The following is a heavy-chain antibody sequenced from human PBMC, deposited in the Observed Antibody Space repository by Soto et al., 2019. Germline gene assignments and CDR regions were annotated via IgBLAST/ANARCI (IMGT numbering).Heavy chain of an antibody. CDR1: GGSFSGYY. CDR2: INHSGST. V-gene: IGHV4-34*01. D-gene: IGHD3-10*01. CDR3: ARVKLLWFGDIGYYFDY. J-gene: IGHJ4*02. Sequence: LSLTCAVYGGSFSGYYWSWIRQPPGKGLEWIGEINHSGSTNYNPSLKSRVTISVDTSKNQFSLKLSSVTAADTAVYYCARVKLLWFGDIGYYFDYWGQGTLVTVSS.